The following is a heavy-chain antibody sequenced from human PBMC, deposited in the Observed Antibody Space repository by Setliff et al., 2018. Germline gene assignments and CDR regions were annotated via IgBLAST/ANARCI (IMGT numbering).Heavy chain of an antibody. V-gene: IGHV1-2*04. D-gene: IGHD1-1*01. J-gene: IGHJ5*02. CDR3: ARDGLGAGMLWGGSGWFDP. Sequence: ASVKVSCKASGYTFTGYYMHWVRQAPGQGLEWMGWINPNSGGTNYAQKFQGWVTMTRDTSISTAYMVLSRLRSDDTAVYYCARDGLGAGMLWGGSGWFDPWGQGTLVTSPQ. CDR2: INPNSGGT. CDR1: GYTFTGYY.